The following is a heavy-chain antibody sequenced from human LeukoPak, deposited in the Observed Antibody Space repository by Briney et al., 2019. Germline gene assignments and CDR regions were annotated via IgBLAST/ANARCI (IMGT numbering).Heavy chain of an antibody. J-gene: IGHJ5*02. Sequence: SETLSLTCTVSGGSISSYYWSWIRQPAGKGLEWIGRIYTSGSTNYNPPLKSRVTMSVDTSKNQFSLKLSSVTAADTAVYYCAGLQLRYDFWSGYYRDNWFDPWGQGTLVTVSS. CDR1: GGSISSYY. V-gene: IGHV4-4*07. CDR2: IYTSGST. D-gene: IGHD3-3*01. CDR3: AGLQLRYDFWSGYYRDNWFDP.